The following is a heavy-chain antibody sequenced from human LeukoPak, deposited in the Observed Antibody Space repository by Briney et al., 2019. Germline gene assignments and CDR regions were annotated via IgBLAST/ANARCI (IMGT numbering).Heavy chain of an antibody. V-gene: IGHV3-21*01. D-gene: IGHD2-15*01. CDR2: ISDDSNYI. J-gene: IGHJ4*02. CDR1: CS. CDR3: AKDGVAATAY. Sequence: CSMSWVRQAPGKGLEWVSSISDDSNYIYYADSVEGRFTISRDNAKNSLYLQMNSLRAEDTAVYYCAKDGVAATAYWGQGTLVTVSS.